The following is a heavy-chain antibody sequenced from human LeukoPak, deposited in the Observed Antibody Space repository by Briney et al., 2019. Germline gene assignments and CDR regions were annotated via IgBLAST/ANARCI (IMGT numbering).Heavy chain of an antibody. V-gene: IGHV1-69*13. Sequence: ASVKVSCKASGGTFSSYAISWVRQAPGQGLEWMGGIIPIFGTANYAQKFQGRVTITADESTSTAYMELSSLRSEDTAVYYCARENGYGDPYYFDYWGQGTLVTVSS. CDR2: IIPIFGTA. J-gene: IGHJ4*02. CDR3: ARENGYGDPYYFDY. CDR1: GGTFSSYA. D-gene: IGHD4-17*01.